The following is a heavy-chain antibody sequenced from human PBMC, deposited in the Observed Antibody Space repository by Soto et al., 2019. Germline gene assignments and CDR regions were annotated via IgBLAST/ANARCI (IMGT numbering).Heavy chain of an antibody. Sequence: QDQLVQSGAEVKKPGASIKVSCKGYGYTFTSYAISWVRQAPGQGLEWMGWISAYNRNTNYAQNFQGRVTMTTDTSTTTAYMELRSLIADDTAVYYCARDAAAGLNDYWGQGTLVTVSS. CDR2: ISAYNRNT. CDR3: ARDAAAGLNDY. V-gene: IGHV1-18*01. J-gene: IGHJ4*02. CDR1: GYTFTSYA. D-gene: IGHD6-13*01.